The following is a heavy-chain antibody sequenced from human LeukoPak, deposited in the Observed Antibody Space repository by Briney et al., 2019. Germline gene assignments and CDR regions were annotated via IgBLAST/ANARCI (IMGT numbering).Heavy chain of an antibody. CDR1: GVSMSAFY. V-gene: IGHV4-4*07. D-gene: IGHD1-1*01. CDR2: IYTTGNT. CDR3: ARAPAVSGTTWFDP. J-gene: IGHJ5*02. Sequence: PSETLSLTCTVTGVSMSAFYWSRIRQPAGKELEWIGRIYTTGNTNYNPSLKSRVTISVDTSKNQFYLRLTSVTAADTAVYYCARAPAVSGTTWFDPWGQGALVTVSS.